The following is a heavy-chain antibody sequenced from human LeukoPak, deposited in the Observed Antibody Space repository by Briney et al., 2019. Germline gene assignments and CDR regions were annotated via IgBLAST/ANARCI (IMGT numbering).Heavy chain of an antibody. CDR1: GGSISSYY. D-gene: IGHD3-22*01. CDR2: IYTSGST. J-gene: IGHJ4*02. Sequence: SETLSLSCTVSGGSISSYYWRWIRQPPGKGLEWIGYIYTSGSTNYNPSLKSRVTISVDTSKNQFSLKLSSVTAADTAVYYCVGGYYYDSSGYPSHFDYWGQGTLVTVSS. V-gene: IGHV4-4*09. CDR3: VGGYYYDSSGYPSHFDY.